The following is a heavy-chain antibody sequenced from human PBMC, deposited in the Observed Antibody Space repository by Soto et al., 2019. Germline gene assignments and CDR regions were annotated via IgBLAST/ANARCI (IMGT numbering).Heavy chain of an antibody. CDR1: GGSISSDGYY. D-gene: IGHD6-6*01. J-gene: IGHJ4*02. Sequence: LSLTGTVSGGSISSDGYYWSWIRQPPGKGLEWIGYIYYNGRTDYNPSLKSRVIISIDTSRNQFSLNLNSVSAADTAVYYCARDRSNSPDYFDYWGQGTLVTVSS. CDR2: IYYNGRT. CDR3: ARDRSNSPDYFDY. V-gene: IGHV4-30-4*01.